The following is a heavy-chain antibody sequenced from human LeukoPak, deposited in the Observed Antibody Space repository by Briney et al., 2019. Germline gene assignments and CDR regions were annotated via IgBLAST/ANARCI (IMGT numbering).Heavy chain of an antibody. Sequence: PGRSLRLSCAASGFTFSSYAMHWVRQAPGKGLGWVAVISYDGSNKYYADSVKGRFTISRDNSKNTLYLQMDSLRAEDTAVYFCAREIIGGASFLDYWGAGTLVTVSS. CDR1: GFTFSSYA. CDR3: AREIIGGASFLDY. V-gene: IGHV3-30-3*01. CDR2: ISYDGSNK. J-gene: IGHJ4*02. D-gene: IGHD3-16*01.